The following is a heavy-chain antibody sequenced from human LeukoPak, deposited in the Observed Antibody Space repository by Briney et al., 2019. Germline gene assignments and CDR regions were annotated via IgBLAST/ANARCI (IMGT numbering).Heavy chain of an antibody. CDR3: AREQYTGSHYWFDP. D-gene: IGHD1-26*01. CDR1: GFTLSSYA. J-gene: IGHJ5*02. Sequence: GGSLRLSCAASGFTLSSYAMSWVRQAPGKGLEWVSAISGSGGNTYYADSVKGRFTIYRDTSKNTLYLQMDSLRAEDTAVYYCAREQYTGSHYWFDPWGQGTLVTVSS. CDR2: ISGSGGNT. V-gene: IGHV3-23*01.